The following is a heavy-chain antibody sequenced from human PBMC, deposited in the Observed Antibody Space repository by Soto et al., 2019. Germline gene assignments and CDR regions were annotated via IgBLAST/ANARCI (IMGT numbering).Heavy chain of an antibody. D-gene: IGHD6-13*01. CDR2: IIPILGIA. V-gene: IGHV1-69*08. CDR1: GGTFSSYT. J-gene: IGHJ4*02. Sequence: QVQLVQSGAEVKKPGSSVKVSCKASGGTFSSYTISWVRQAPGQGLEWMGRIIPILGIANYAQKFQGRVTITADKPTSTAYMELSSLRSEDTAVYYCARDSRAADGSSCCWGQGTLVTVSS. CDR3: ARDSRAADGSSCC.